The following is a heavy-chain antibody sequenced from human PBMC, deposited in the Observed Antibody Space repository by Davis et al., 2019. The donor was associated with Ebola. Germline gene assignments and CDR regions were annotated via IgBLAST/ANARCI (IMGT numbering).Heavy chain of an antibody. J-gene: IGHJ5*02. CDR2: IYYSGST. D-gene: IGHD2-15*01. CDR3: ARGVVATNYRANWFDP. CDR1: GGSISSHY. Sequence: PGGSLRLSCSVSGGSISSHYWSWIRQPPGKGLEWIGYIYYSGSTNYNPSLKSRVTMSVDTSKNQFSLKLTSVTAADTAVYYCARGVVATNYRANWFDPWGQGTLVTVSS. V-gene: IGHV4-59*11.